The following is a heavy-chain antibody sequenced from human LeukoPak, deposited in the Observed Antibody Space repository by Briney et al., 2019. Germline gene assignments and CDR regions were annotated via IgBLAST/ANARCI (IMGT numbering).Heavy chain of an antibody. J-gene: IGHJ4*02. Sequence: GGSLRLSCAASGFTFSSYGMHWVRQAPGKGQEWVAFIRYDGSNKYHADSVKGRFTISRDNSKNTLYLQMNSLRAEDTAVYYCATAGYPNFDYWGQGTLVTVSS. D-gene: IGHD6-25*01. CDR1: GFTFSSYG. CDR3: ATAGYPNFDY. CDR2: IRYDGSNK. V-gene: IGHV3-30*02.